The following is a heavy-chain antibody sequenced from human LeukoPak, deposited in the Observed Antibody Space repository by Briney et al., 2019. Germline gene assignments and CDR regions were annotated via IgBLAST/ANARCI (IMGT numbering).Heavy chain of an antibody. V-gene: IGHV4-59*08. CDR1: GGSISSYY. CDR3: ARHTEDDYYVAFDI. D-gene: IGHD3-10*02. CDR2: IYYSGST. Sequence: SETLSLTCTVSGGSISSYYWSWIRQPPGKGLEWIGYIYYSGSTNYNPPLMSRVTISVDTSKNQFSLKLSSVTAADTAVYYCARHTEDDYYVAFDIWGQGTMVTVSS. J-gene: IGHJ3*02.